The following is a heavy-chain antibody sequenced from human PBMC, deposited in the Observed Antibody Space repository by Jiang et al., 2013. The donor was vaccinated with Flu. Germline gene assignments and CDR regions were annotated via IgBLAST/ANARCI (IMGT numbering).Heavy chain of an antibody. Sequence: SLTCTVSGGSISSYYWSWIRQPPGKGLEWIGYIYYSGSTNYNPSLKSRVTISVDTSKNQFSLKLSSVTAADTAVYYCARGDSSGYYRTDYWGQGTLVTVSS. CDR2: IYYSGST. CDR3: ARGDSSGYYRTDY. CDR1: GGSISSYY. D-gene: IGHD3-22*01. J-gene: IGHJ4*02. V-gene: IGHV4-59*01.